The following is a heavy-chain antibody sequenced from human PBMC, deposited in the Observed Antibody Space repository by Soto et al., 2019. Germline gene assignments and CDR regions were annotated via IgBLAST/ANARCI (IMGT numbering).Heavy chain of an antibody. CDR3: ARDQGGEFLKGSGMDV. CDR2: IYYRGET. V-gene: IGHV4-59*01. Sequence: QVQLQESGPGLVKPSETLSLTCTVSGDSISRYYWSWIRLSPGKGLEWIGYIYYRGETNYNPSVQTRVTISVDRTKNQFPLKLGSVTAADTAVYYCARDQGGEFLKGSGMDVWGQGTTVTVSS. CDR1: GDSISRYY. D-gene: IGHD3-10*01. J-gene: IGHJ6*02.